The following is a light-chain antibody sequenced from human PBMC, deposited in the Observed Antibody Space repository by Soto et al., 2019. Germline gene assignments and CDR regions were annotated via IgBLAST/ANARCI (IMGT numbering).Light chain of an antibody. CDR3: QQRSNWPPSST. V-gene: IGKV3D-20*02. J-gene: IGKJ5*01. CDR2: GAS. CDR1: QSVSSSY. Sequence: EIVLTQSPGTLSLSPGERATLSCRASQSVSSSYLAWYQQKPGQAPRLLIYGASSRATGIPARFSGSGSGTDFTLTISSLEPEDFAVYYCQQRSNWPPSSTFGQGTRLEIK.